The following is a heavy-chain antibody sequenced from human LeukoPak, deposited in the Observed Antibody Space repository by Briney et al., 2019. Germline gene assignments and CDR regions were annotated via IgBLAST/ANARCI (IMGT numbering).Heavy chain of an antibody. Sequence: GGSLRLSCAASGFTFSSYSMTWVRQAPGKGLEWVSSISSSSSYIYYAASVKGRFTISRDNAKNSLYLQMNSLRAEDTAVYYCARDGGIQLNYYYYGMDVWGQGTTVTVSS. CDR1: GFTFSSYS. V-gene: IGHV3-21*01. CDR2: ISSSSSYI. CDR3: ARDGGIQLNYYYYGMDV. D-gene: IGHD5-18*01. J-gene: IGHJ6*02.